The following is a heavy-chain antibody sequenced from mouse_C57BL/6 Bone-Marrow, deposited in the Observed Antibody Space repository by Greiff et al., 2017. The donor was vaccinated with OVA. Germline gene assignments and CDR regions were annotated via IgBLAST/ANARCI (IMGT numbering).Heavy chain of an antibody. J-gene: IGHJ3*01. CDR2: IYPGSGST. V-gene: IGHV1-55*01. CDR3: ARAEGQLRSLLLFAY. CDR1: GYTFTSYW. D-gene: IGHD3-2*02. Sequence: QVQLQQPGAELVKPGASVKMSCKASGYTFTSYWITWVKQRPGQGLEWIGDIYPGSGSTNYNEKFKSKATLTVDTSSSTAYMQLSSLTSEDSAVYYCARAEGQLRSLLLFAYWGQGTLVTVSA.